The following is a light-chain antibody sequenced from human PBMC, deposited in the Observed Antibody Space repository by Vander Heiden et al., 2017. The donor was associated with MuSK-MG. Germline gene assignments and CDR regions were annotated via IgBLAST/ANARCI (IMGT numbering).Light chain of an antibody. CDR3: SLYAGSKQGV. J-gene: IGLJ2*01. CDR2: EVS. V-gene: IGLV2-8*01. Sequence: QSALTQPPSASGSPGQSVAISCTGTSSDVGGYNYVSWYQQHPGKAPKRSSDEVSKRPSGVPDRVSGSKSGKNDYLNVSGLQAEDEADYDCSLYAGSKQGVFGGGTKLTVL. CDR1: SSDVGGYNY.